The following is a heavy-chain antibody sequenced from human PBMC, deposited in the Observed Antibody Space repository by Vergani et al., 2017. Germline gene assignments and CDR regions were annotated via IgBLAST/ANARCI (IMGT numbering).Heavy chain of an antibody. CDR1: GASIRSSNYY. CDR3: ARHSTVKWLVRLGWYVP. CDR2: IYYSGST. Sequence: QLQLQESGPGLVKPSATLSLTCSVSGASIRSSNYYWGWIRQPPGKGLEWIASIYYSGSTYYNPSLKSRVTISVDTSKNQFSLKLSSVTAAGTAVYFCARHSTVKWLVRLGWYVPWGRGSLVTVAS. D-gene: IGHD6-19*01. J-gene: IGHJ5*02. V-gene: IGHV4-39*01.